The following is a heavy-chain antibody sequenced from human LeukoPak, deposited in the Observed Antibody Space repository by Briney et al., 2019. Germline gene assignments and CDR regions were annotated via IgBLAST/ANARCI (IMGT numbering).Heavy chain of an antibody. V-gene: IGHV3-48*01. CDR3: AKEGVFTMVRSNWFDP. CDR2: ISSSGSTI. CDR1: GFTFSSYS. D-gene: IGHD3-10*01. Sequence: GGSLRLSCAASGFTFSSYSMNWVRQAPGKGLEWVSYISSSGSTIYYADSVKGRFTISRDNSKNTLYLQMNSLRAEDTAVYYCAKEGVFTMVRSNWFDPWGQGTLVTVSS. J-gene: IGHJ5*02.